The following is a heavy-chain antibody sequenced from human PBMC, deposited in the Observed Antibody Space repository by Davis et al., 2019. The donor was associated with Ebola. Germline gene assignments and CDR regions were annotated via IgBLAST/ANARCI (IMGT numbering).Heavy chain of an antibody. Sequence: MPSETLSLTCAVYGGSFSGYYWSWIRQPPGKGLEWIGEINHSGSTNYNPSLKSRVTISVDKSKNQFSLKLRSVTAADTAVYYCARGGIWGATAQTGYWGQGTLVTVSS. CDR3: ARGGIWGATAQTGY. CDR1: GGSFSGYY. V-gene: IGHV4-34*01. J-gene: IGHJ4*02. CDR2: INHSGST. D-gene: IGHD3-16*01.